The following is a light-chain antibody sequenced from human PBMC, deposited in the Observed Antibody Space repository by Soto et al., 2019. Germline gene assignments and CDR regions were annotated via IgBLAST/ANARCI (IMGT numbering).Light chain of an antibody. Sequence: QSALAQPASVSGSPGQSITISCTGSSSDVGTYNYVSWYQQHPGKAPKLMLFEVINRPSGISNRFSGSKSGNTASLTISGLQSEDEAVYYCSSYTNGNTALVFGGGTKLTVL. V-gene: IGLV2-14*01. J-gene: IGLJ2*01. CDR1: SSDVGTYNY. CDR2: EVI. CDR3: SSYTNGNTALV.